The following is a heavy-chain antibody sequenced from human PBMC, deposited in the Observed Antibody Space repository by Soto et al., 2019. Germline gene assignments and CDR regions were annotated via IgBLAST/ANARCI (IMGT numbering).Heavy chain of an antibody. D-gene: IGHD6-6*01. CDR1: RFTFSRYA. V-gene: IGHV3-23*01. CDR2: ISGSGDRT. CDR3: AKNYEAVAANIYGGHLGF. J-gene: IGHJ4*02. Sequence: GGSLRLSCAASRFTFSRYAMSWVRQAPGQGLEWVSGISGSGDRTYYADSVKARFTISRDNAKNTLYLQMRSLRVEDTALYYCAKNYEAVAANIYGGHLGFWGQGTPVTVSS.